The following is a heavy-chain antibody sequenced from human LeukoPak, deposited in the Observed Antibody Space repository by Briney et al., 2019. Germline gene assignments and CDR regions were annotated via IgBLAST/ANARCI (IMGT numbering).Heavy chain of an antibody. CDR1: GGSFSGYC. D-gene: IGHD6-19*01. CDR3: ARLSGSGWLVDY. V-gene: IGHV4-34*01. Sequence: SETLSLTCTVYGGSFSGYCWSWIRQPPGKGLEWVGEINHSGSTNYNPSLKSRVTISVDTSKNQFSLKLRSVTAADTAVYYCARLSGSGWLVDYWGQGTLVTVSS. J-gene: IGHJ4*02. CDR2: INHSGST.